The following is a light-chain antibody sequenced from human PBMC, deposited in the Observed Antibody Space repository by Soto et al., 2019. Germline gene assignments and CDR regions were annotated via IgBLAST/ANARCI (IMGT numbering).Light chain of an antibody. CDR2: DVS. J-gene: IGLJ1*01. CDR3: SSKSPDV. V-gene: IGLV2-14*03. CDR1: SSGIRDYNY. Sequence: QSVLTQPASVSGSPGQSITISCTGTSSGIRDYNYVSWYQQLPGNAPKLIMYDVSNRPSGISNRFSGSKSGNTASLTISGLQAEDEADYYCSSKSPDVFGTGTEVTVL.